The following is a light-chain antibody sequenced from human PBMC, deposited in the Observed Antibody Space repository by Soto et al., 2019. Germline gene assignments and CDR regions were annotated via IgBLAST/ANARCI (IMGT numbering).Light chain of an antibody. CDR3: ISFTSSNTYV. Sequence: QSALTQPASVSGSPGQSITTSCTGTNSDIGTYNFVSWYQQHPGKAPKLMIYEVSNRPSGVSNRFSGSKSGSTASLTISGLQAEDEADYYCISFTSSNTYVFGSGTKLTVL. CDR2: EVS. V-gene: IGLV2-14*01. J-gene: IGLJ1*01. CDR1: NSDIGTYNF.